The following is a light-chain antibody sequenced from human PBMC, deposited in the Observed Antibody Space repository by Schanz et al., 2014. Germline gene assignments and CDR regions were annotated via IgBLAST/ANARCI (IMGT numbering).Light chain of an antibody. J-gene: IGLJ2*01. CDR2: GNN. CDR1: SSNIGAGYD. CDR3: QSYDSSLTGSV. Sequence: QSVLTQPPSVSGAPGQRVTISCTGSSSNIGAGYDVHWYQQLPGTAPKLLIYGNNNCPSGVPDRFSGSKSGTSASLAITGLQAEDEADYYCQSYDSSLTGSVFGGGTKLTVL. V-gene: IGLV1-40*01.